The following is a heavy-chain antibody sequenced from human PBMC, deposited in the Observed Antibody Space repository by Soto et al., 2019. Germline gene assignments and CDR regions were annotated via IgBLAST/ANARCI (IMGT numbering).Heavy chain of an antibody. V-gene: IGHV3-66*04. Sequence: EVQLVESGGGLVQPGGSLTLSCAASGVTVSSNYMSWVRQAPGKGLEWVSVIYSGGSTYYADSVKGRFTISRDNSKDTRYLQMNSLRAEDTAVYYCARHGYNYGGGYFDYWGQGTLVSVSS. J-gene: IGHJ4*02. CDR1: GVTVSSNY. D-gene: IGHD5-18*01. CDR3: ARHGYNYGGGYFDY. CDR2: IYSGGST.